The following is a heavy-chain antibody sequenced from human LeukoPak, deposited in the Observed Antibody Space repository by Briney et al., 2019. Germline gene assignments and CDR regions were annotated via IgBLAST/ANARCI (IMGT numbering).Heavy chain of an antibody. CDR3: AVAATDYCFDY. V-gene: IGHV4-59*01. CDR1: GGSISSYY. J-gene: IGHJ4*02. CDR2: IYYSGST. D-gene: IGHD2-15*01. Sequence: SETLSLTCTVSGGSISSYYWSWIRQPPGKGLEWIGYIYYSGSTNYNPSLKSRVTISVDTSKNQFSLKLSSVTAADTAVYYCAVAATDYCFDYWGQGTLVTVSS.